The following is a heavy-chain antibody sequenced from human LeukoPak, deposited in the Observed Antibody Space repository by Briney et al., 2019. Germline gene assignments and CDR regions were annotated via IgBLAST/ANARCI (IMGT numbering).Heavy chain of an antibody. CDR2: TNHSGST. J-gene: IGHJ6*03. CDR1: GGSFSGYY. CDR3: ARGRGGSARYYYYYMDV. V-gene: IGHV4-34*01. Sequence: SETLSLTCAVYGGSFSGYYWSWIRQPPGKGLEWIGETNHSGSTNYNPSLKSRVTISVVTSKNQFSLKLSSVTAADTAVYYCARGRGGSARYYYYYMDVWGKGTTVTVSS. D-gene: IGHD3-10*01.